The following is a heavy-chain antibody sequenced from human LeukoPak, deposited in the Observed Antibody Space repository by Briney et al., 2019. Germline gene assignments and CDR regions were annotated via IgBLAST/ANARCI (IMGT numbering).Heavy chain of an antibody. D-gene: IGHD4-17*01. J-gene: IGHJ4*02. CDR3: ARDRGPTVYGDLDY. V-gene: IGHV4-39*07. CDR2: IYYSGST. CDR1: GGSISSSSYY. Sequence: SETLSLTCTVSGGSISSSSYYWGWIRQPPGKGLEWIGSIYYSGSTYYNPSLKSRVTISVDTSKNQFSLKLSSVTAADTAVYYCARDRGPTVYGDLDYWGQGTLVTVSS.